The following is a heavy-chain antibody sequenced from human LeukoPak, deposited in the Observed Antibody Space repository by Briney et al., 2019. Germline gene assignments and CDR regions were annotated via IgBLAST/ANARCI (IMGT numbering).Heavy chain of an antibody. CDR3: ARVWQLARGDWFDP. D-gene: IGHD6-13*01. V-gene: IGHV1-18*01. Sequence: GASVKVSCKASGYTFSSYGISWVRQAPGQGLEWMGWISAYNGNTNYAQKLQGRVTMTTDTSTSTAYMELRSLRSDDTAMYYCARVWQLARGDWFDPWGQGTLVTVSS. CDR2: ISAYNGNT. J-gene: IGHJ5*02. CDR1: GYTFSSYG.